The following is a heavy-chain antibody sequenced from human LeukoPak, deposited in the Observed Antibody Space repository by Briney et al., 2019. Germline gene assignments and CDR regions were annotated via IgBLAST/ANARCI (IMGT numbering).Heavy chain of an antibody. Sequence: SETLSLTCAVYGGSSSGYYWSWIRQPPGKGLEWIGEINHSGSTKYNPSLKSRVTISVDTSKNQFYLKLSSVTAADTAVYYCARGYYSNYVGDYWGQGTLVTVSS. CDR3: ARGYYSNYVGDY. D-gene: IGHD4-11*01. CDR1: GGSSSGYY. V-gene: IGHV4-34*01. J-gene: IGHJ4*02. CDR2: INHSGST.